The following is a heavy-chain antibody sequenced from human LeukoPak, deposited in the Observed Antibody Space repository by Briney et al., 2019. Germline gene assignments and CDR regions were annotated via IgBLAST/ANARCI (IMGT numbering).Heavy chain of an antibody. J-gene: IGHJ3*02. CDR2: ISYDGSNK. CDR3: AKDSLWFGESNDAFDI. Sequence: GGSLRLSCAASGLTFSSYAMHWVRQAPGKGLEWVAVISYDGSNKYYADSVKGRFTISRDNSKNTLYLQMNSLRAEDTAVYYCAKDSLWFGESNDAFDIWGQGTMVTASS. D-gene: IGHD3-10*01. CDR1: GLTFSSYA. V-gene: IGHV3-30-3*01.